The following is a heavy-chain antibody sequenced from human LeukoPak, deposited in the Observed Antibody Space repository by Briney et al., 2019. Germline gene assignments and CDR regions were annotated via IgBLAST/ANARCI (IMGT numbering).Heavy chain of an antibody. CDR1: GYTFTSYG. D-gene: IGHD2-15*01. J-gene: IGHJ1*01. CDR3: ARGPIVVVVAATGYFQH. Sequence: ASVKVSCKASGYTFTSYGISWVRQAAGQGLEWMGWISAYNGNTNYAQKLQGRVTMTTDTSTSTAYMELRSLRSDDTAVYYCARGPIVVVVAATGYFQHWGQGTLVTVSS. CDR2: ISAYNGNT. V-gene: IGHV1-18*01.